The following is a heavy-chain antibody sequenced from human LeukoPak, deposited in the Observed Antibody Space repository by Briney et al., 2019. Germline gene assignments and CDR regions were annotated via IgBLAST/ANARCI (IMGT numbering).Heavy chain of an antibody. CDR2: STNKDNRYTT. CDR3: AGVDRVYYGEYDY. V-gene: IGHV3-72*01. J-gene: IGHJ4*02. Sequence: GGSLRLSCVVSGFTLSAHYMDWVRQAPGKGLEWVGRSTNKDNRYTTYYAASVKGRVTISRDDSKNSMYLQMNSLKIEDTAVYYCAGVDRVYYGEYDYWGQGTPVTVSS. CDR1: GFTLSAHY. D-gene: IGHD3-22*01.